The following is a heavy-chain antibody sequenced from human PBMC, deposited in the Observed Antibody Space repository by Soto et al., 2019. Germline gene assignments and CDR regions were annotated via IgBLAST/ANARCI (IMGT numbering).Heavy chain of an antibody. V-gene: IGHV3-11*05. CDR3: ARDRGSASSLGY. J-gene: IGHJ4*02. Sequence: GSLRLSCAASGFTFSDYYMSWIRQAPGKGLEWVSYISSSSSYTNYADSVKGRFTISRDNAKNSLYLQMNSLRAEDTAVYYCARDRGSASSLGYWGQGTLVTVSS. CDR1: GFTFSDYY. CDR2: ISSSSSYT. D-gene: IGHD3-10*01.